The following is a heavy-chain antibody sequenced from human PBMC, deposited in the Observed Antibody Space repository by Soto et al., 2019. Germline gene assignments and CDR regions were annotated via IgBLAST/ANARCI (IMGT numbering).Heavy chain of an antibody. CDR1: GFTFSSYA. J-gene: IGHJ6*02. CDR3: ARDGYYGMDV. Sequence: QVQLVESGGGVVQPGRSLRLSCAASGFTFSSYAMHWVRQAPGKGLEWVAVISYDGSNKYYADSVKGRFTISRDNSKNTLYLQMNSLRAEDTAVYYCARDGYYGMDVWGQGTTLTVSS. CDR2: ISYDGSNK. V-gene: IGHV3-30-3*01.